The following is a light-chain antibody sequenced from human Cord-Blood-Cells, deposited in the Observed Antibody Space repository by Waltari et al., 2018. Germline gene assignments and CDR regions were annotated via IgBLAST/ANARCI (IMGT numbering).Light chain of an antibody. CDR1: QSVLYSSNNKNY. Sequence: DIVMTQSPDSLAVSLGERATIHCNSSQSVLYSSNNKNYLAWYQQKPGQPPKLLIYWASTRESGVPYRFSGSGSGTDFTLTISSLQAEDVAVYYCQQYYSTPWTFGQGTKVEIK. V-gene: IGKV4-1*01. J-gene: IGKJ1*01. CDR2: WAS. CDR3: QQYYSTPWT.